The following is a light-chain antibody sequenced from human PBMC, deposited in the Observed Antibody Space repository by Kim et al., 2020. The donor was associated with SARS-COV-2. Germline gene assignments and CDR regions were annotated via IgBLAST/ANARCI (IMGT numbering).Light chain of an antibody. CDR2: DAS. Sequence: AIQLTQSPSSLSASVGDRVNITCRASQGISSALAWYQQKPGKAPKLLIYDASSLESGVPSRFSGSGSGTDFTLTISSLQPEDFATYYCQQFNSYPTFGGGTKVDIK. CDR1: QGISSA. V-gene: IGKV1-13*02. J-gene: IGKJ4*01. CDR3: QQFNSYPT.